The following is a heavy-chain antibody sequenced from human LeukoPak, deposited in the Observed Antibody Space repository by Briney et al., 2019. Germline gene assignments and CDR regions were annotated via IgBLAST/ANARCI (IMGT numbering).Heavy chain of an antibody. V-gene: IGHV3-21*05. CDR2: ISSTGSYI. CDR3: ARDFWSGHNWFDP. D-gene: IGHD3-3*01. CDR1: GFTFSSYS. Sequence: GGSLRLSCAASGFTFSSYSMNWVRQAPGKGLEWLSFISSTGSYIYYADSVEGRFTISRDNAKNSLYLQMNSLRAEDTAVYYCARDFWSGHNWFDPWGQGTLVTVSS. J-gene: IGHJ5*02.